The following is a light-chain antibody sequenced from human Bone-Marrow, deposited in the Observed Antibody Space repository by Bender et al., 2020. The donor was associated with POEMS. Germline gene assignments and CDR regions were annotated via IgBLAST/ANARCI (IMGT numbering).Light chain of an antibody. V-gene: IGLV2-14*02. J-gene: IGLJ2*01. CDR1: TSDVGGYSL. CDR2: EGT. Sequence: QSALTQPASVSGSPGQSITISCTGSTSDVGGYSLVSWYQHHPGEAPKVMIYEGTKRPSGVSNRFSGSKSGNTASLTISGLQADDEADYYCCSYTGSGSVVFGGGTKLTVL. CDR3: CSYTGSGSVV.